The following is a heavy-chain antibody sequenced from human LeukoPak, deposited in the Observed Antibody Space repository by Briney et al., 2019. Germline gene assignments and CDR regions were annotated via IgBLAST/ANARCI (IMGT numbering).Heavy chain of an antibody. J-gene: IGHJ4*02. CDR1: GGSISSYY. CDR2: IYYSGST. V-gene: IGHV4-59*01. D-gene: IGHD7-27*01. CDR3: ARGGTGDPVDY. Sequence: PSETLSLTCTVSGGSISSYYWSWIRQPPGKGLEWIGYIYYSGSTNYNPSLKSRVTIPVDTSKNQFSLKLSSVTAADTAVYYCARGGTGDPVDYWGQGTLVTVSS.